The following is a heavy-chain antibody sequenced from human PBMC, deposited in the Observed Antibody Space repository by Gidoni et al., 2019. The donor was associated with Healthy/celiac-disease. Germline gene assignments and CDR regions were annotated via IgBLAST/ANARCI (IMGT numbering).Heavy chain of an antibody. J-gene: IGHJ4*02. CDR3: AKTRGEGGYIDY. Sequence: EVQLFESGGGLVQPGGSVRLSCAASAFTFSSYDMSWVFQAPGKGLEWVSAISGSGGSTDYAYSVKGRFTISRDNSKNTRYLQMNSLRAEGTAVYYCAKTRGEGGYIDYWGQGTLVTVSS. D-gene: IGHD3-22*01. CDR2: ISGSGGST. V-gene: IGHV3-23*01. CDR1: AFTFSSYD.